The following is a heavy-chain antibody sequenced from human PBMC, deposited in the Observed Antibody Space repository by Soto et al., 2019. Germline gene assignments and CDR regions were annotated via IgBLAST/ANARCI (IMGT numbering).Heavy chain of an antibody. D-gene: IGHD5-18*01. Sequence: QLPLQESGPGLVKPSETLSLTCTVSGGSISSSSYYWGWIRQPPGKGLEWIGSIYYSGSTYYNPSLKSRVTITVTTSKNRFSLQVRSVTAADTAVYDWARCGSWIQLWGQDWFDPWGQGTLVTVSS. V-gene: IGHV4-39*01. CDR3: ARCGSWIQLWGQDWFDP. J-gene: IGHJ5*02. CDR2: IYYSGST. CDR1: GGSISSSSYY.